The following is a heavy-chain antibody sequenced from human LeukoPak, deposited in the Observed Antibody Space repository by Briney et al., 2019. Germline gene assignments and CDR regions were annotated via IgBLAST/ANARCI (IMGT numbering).Heavy chain of an antibody. CDR3: ARDIQLGRAFDI. D-gene: IGHD2-2*01. V-gene: IGHV3-21*01. CDR1: GFTFSSYG. J-gene: IGHJ3*02. CDR2: ISSSNSYI. Sequence: TGRSLRLSCAASGFTFSSYGMHWVRQAPGKGLEWVSSISSSNSYIYYADSVKGRFTISRDNAKNSLYLQMNSLRAEDTAVYYCARDIQLGRAFDIWGQGTMVTVSS.